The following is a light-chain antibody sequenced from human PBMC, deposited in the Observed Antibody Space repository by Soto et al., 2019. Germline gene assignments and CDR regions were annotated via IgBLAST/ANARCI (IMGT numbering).Light chain of an antibody. V-gene: IGKV3-20*01. J-gene: IGKJ2*01. CDR3: QQYGSSPPYT. CDR1: RSVSGNY. CDR2: GSS. Sequence: EIVLTQSPGTLSLSPGERATLSCRASRSVSGNYLAWYQQKPRQSPRLLIYGSSDRATGIPDRFSGSGSATDFTLTITRVEPEDFAVYYCQQYGSSPPYTFGQGTKLEIK.